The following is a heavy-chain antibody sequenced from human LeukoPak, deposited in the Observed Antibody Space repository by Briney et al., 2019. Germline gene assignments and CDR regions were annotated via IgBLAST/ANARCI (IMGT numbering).Heavy chain of an antibody. CDR1: GYTFTSYY. J-gene: IGHJ4*02. CDR3: ARGSYHCSGGSCYRDPAYYFDY. Sequence: ASVKVSCKASGYTFTSYYMHWVRQAPGQGLEWMGIINPSGGSTSYAQKFQGRVTITADKSTSTAYMELSSLRSEDTAVYYCARGSYHCSGGSCYRDPAYYFDYWGQGTLVTVSS. D-gene: IGHD2-15*01. V-gene: IGHV1-46*01. CDR2: INPSGGST.